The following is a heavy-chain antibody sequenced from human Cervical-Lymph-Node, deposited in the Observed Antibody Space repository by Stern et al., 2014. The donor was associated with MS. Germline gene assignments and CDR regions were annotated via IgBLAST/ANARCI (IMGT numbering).Heavy chain of an antibody. CDR1: GFTFISYA. Sequence: VHLVESGGGVVQPGTSLRLSCEASGFTFISYAMHWVRQAPGKGLEWVAIISYDGTNKYYADSVKGRFTISRDDSQNTLYLQMNSLRAEDTAVYYCASSTVAANFYYYGMDVWGQGTTVTVSS. D-gene: IGHD4-23*01. CDR3: ASSTVAANFYYYGMDV. V-gene: IGHV3-30*04. CDR2: ISYDGTNK. J-gene: IGHJ6*02.